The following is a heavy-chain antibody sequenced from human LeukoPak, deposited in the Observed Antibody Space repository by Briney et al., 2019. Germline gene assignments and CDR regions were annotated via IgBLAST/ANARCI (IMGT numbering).Heavy chain of an antibody. J-gene: IGHJ1*01. Sequence: SETLSLTCTVSGGSISSYYWSWIRQPPGKGLEWIGYIDYSGSTIHNPSLKSRVTISVNTSKNQFSLQLASVTAADTAVYYCARSGGLYTSTWYFHRSGQGTLVTVSS. CDR2: IDYSGST. CDR1: GGSISSYY. V-gene: IGHV4-59*01. D-gene: IGHD6-13*01. CDR3: ARSGGLYTSTWYFHR.